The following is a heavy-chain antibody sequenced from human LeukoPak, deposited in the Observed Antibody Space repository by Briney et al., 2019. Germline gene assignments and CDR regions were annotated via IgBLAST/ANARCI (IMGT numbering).Heavy chain of an antibody. J-gene: IGHJ6*03. CDR1: GFTFSSYW. D-gene: IGHD6-25*01. CDR3: ARFAAGGSYSYYMDV. V-gene: IGHV3-7*01. Sequence: RGSLRLSCAASGFTFSSYWMSWVRQAPGKRLEWVANIKLDGSEKYYVDSVKGRFTISRDNAKNSLYLQMNSLRAEDTAVYYCARFAAGGSYSYYMDVWGKGTTVTVPS. CDR2: IKLDGSEK.